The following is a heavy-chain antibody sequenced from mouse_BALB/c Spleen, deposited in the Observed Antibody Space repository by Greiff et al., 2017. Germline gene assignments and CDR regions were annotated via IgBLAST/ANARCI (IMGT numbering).Heavy chain of an antibody. CDR3: ARMIYDGYYEDY. CDR2: INPNNGGT. D-gene: IGHD2-3*01. Sequence: EVKLMESGPELVKPGASVKIPCKASGYTFTDYNMDWVKQSHGKSLEWIGDINPNNGGTIYNQKFKGKATLTVDKSSSTAYMELRSLTSEDTAVYYCARMIYDGYYEDYWGQGTTLTVSS. V-gene: IGHV1-18*01. CDR1: GYTFTDYN. J-gene: IGHJ2*01.